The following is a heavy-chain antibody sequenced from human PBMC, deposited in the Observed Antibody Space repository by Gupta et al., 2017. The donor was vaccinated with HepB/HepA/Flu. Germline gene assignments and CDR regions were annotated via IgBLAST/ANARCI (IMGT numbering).Heavy chain of an antibody. CDR1: GFTFSDFY. CDR3: ARGLAGSFYYGMDV. D-gene: IGHD6-19*01. J-gene: IGHJ6*02. CDR2: IGSSGSTK. V-gene: IGHV3-11*01. Sequence: VQVVESGGGLVKPGGSLRLSCAASGFTFSDFYITWIRQAPGKGLEWVSYIGSSGSTKFYADSVKGRFTISRDNAKNSLYLQMNSLRAEDTAVYFCARGLAGSFYYGMDVWGQGTPVTVSS.